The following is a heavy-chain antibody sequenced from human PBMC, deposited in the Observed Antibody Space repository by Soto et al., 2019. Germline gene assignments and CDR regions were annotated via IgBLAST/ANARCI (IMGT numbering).Heavy chain of an antibody. Sequence: SETLSLTCTVSGGSISSYYWSWIRQPAGKGLEWIGRIYTSGSTNYNPSLKSRVTMSVDTSKNQFSLKLSSVTAADTAVYYCARVRVAARPAYYYYGMDVWGQGTTVTVSS. CDR1: GGSISSYY. D-gene: IGHD6-6*01. J-gene: IGHJ6*02. V-gene: IGHV4-4*07. CDR3: ARVRVAARPAYYYYGMDV. CDR2: IYTSGST.